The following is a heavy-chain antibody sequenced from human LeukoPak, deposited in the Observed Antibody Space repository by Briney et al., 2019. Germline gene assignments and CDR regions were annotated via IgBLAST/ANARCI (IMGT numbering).Heavy chain of an antibody. CDR2: ISGSGGST. J-gene: IGHJ4*02. CDR1: GFTFSSYA. CDR3: ATSSTFGGVIVRPIDY. Sequence: GALRLSCAASGFTFSSYAMSWVRRATGKGLEWVSAISGSGGSTYYADSVKGRFTISRDNSKNTLYLQMNSLRAEDTAVYYCATSSTFGGVIVRPIDYWGQGTLVTVSS. D-gene: IGHD3-16*02. V-gene: IGHV3-23*01.